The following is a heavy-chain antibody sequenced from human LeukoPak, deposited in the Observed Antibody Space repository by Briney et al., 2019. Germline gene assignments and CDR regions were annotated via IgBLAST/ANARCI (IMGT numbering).Heavy chain of an antibody. CDR2: INPDSGGT. CDR1: GYTFTGYY. V-gene: IGHV1-2*06. J-gene: IGHJ4*02. D-gene: IGHD7-27*01. CDR3: ARGLSNWGPPGGGGTNDY. Sequence: ASVKVSCKASGYTFTGYYMHWVRQAPGQGLEWMGRINPDSGGTNYAQKFQGRVTMTRDTSISTAYMELSRLRSDDTAVYYCARGLSNWGPPGGGGTNDYWGQGTLVTVSS.